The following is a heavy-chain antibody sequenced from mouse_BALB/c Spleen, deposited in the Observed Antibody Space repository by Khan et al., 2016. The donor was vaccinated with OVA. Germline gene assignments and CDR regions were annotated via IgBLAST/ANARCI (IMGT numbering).Heavy chain of an antibody. CDR2: INPTSGYT. Sequence: QVQLKQSGAELAKPGASVKMSCTASGYTFTSYWMHWIKQRPGQGLEWIGYINPTSGYTEYNQKFKDKATLTADKSSSTAYMQLSSRTSDDSAVYYCARDRIDYWGQGTALTVSS. CDR3: ARDRIDY. J-gene: IGHJ2*01. CDR1: GYTFTSYW. V-gene: IGHV1-7*01.